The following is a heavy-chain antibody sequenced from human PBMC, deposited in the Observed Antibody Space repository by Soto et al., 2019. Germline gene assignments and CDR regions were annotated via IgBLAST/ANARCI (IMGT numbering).Heavy chain of an antibody. CDR1: GGTFSSYA. CDR2: IIPIFGTA. CDR3: ARVSGIVVLPGSKRYQDGLAF. D-gene: IGHD2-2*01. Sequence: GASVKVSCKASGGTFSSYAISWVRQAPGQGLEWMGGIIPIFGTANYAQKFQGRVTITADKSTSTAYMELSSLRSEDTAVYYCARVSGIVVLPGSKRYQDGLAFRAQGTTVTVSS. J-gene: IGHJ6*02. V-gene: IGHV1-69*06.